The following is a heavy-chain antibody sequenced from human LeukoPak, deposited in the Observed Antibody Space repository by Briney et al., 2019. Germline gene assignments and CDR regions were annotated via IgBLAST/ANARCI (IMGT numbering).Heavy chain of an antibody. CDR3: ARDTLVRGVIHHDAFDI. Sequence: GSLRLSCAASGFTFSSYSMNWVRQAPGKGLEWVSSISSSSSYIYYADSVKGRFTISRDNAKNSLYLQMNSLRAEDTAVYYCARDTLVRGVIHHDAFDIWGQGTMVTVSS. J-gene: IGHJ3*02. CDR2: ISSSSSYI. V-gene: IGHV3-21*01. D-gene: IGHD3-10*01. CDR1: GFTFSSYS.